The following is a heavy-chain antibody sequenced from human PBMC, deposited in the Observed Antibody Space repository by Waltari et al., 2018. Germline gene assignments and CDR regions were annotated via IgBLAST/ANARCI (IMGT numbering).Heavy chain of an antibody. J-gene: IGHJ4*02. CDR3: ARGELGLRRFDY. V-gene: IGHV4-61*09. Sequence: VQLQESGPGLVQPSQTLSLTCTVSGDSINSRDYYWTWIRQPAGKGLEWIGYIHSDGITNYNPSLIGRLTMSLDTSKTQFSLKLSFVTAADTAVYYCARGELGLRRFDYWGRGALVTVSS. CDR2: IHSDGIT. D-gene: IGHD7-27*01. CDR1: GDSINSRDYY.